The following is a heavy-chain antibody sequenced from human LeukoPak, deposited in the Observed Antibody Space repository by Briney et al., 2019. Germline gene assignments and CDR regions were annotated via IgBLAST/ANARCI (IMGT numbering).Heavy chain of an antibody. Sequence: GGSLRLSCAASGFTFNSYGMHWVRQAPGKGLEWVAFIRFDGSTKYYADSVRGRFTISRDNAKNSLYLQMNSLRAEDTAVYSCARGADGVSSNSRGWFDPWGQGTLVTVSS. CDR2: IRFDGSTK. D-gene: IGHD2-15*01. CDR3: ARGADGVSSNSRGWFDP. CDR1: GFTFNSYG. V-gene: IGHV3-30*02. J-gene: IGHJ5*02.